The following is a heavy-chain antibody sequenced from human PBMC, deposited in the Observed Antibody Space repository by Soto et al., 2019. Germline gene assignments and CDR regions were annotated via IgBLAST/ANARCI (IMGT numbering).Heavy chain of an antibody. CDR3: ARPKSGFWSNYWPSDAFDI. J-gene: IGHJ3*02. V-gene: IGHV3-9*01. Sequence: EMQLVESGGGLVQPGRSLRLSCEASGFTFDDYAMHWVRQAPGKGLEWVSGIDWNSGKIEYAGSVKGRFTISRDNAKNSLYLQMNSLRPDDTALYYCARPKSGFWSNYWPSDAFDIWGQGTMVIVSS. D-gene: IGHD3-3*01. CDR2: IDWNSGKI. CDR1: GFTFDDYA.